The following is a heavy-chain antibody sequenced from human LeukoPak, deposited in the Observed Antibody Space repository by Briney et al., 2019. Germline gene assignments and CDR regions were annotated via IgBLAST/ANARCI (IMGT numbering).Heavy chain of an antibody. J-gene: IGHJ4*02. D-gene: IGHD3-10*01. CDR2: ISGSSSNI. Sequence: GGSLRLSCAASGFTFSTYSMNWVRQGPGKGLEWVSSISGSSSNINYGDSVKGRFTISRDNAKNSLYLQMNSLRAEDTAVYYCAKDRGRRSYYGSGSYYNVVQFDYWGQGTLVTVSS. CDR1: GFTFSTYS. CDR3: AKDRGRRSYYGSGSYYNVVQFDY. V-gene: IGHV3-21*04.